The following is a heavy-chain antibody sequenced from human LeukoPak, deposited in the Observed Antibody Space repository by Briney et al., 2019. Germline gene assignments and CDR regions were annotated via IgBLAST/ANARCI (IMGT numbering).Heavy chain of an antibody. CDR3: AKDISAYSSGWYGGEYYFDY. V-gene: IGHV3-43D*03. D-gene: IGHD6-19*01. CDR1: GFTFDDYA. J-gene: IGHJ4*02. CDR2: ISWDGGST. Sequence: GGSLRLSCAASGFTFDDYAMHWVRQAPGKGLEWVSLISWDGGSTYYADSVKGRFIISRDNSKNSLYLQMNSLRAEDTASYYCAKDISAYSSGWYGGEYYFDYWGQGTLVTVSS.